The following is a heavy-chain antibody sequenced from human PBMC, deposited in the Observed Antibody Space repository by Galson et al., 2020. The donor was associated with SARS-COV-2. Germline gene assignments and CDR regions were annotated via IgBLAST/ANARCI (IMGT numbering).Heavy chain of an antibody. Sequence: GGSLRLSCAASGFTFSNAWMNWVRQAPGKGLEWVGRIKSKTGGRTNDYAAPVKGRFTISSADSKNTLYMQMNSLKTEDTAVYYCTTDLGYCSGGSCYSAFYYYWGQVTLGTVSS. CDR3: TTDLGYCSGGSCYSAFYYY. D-gene: IGHD2-15*01. CDR2: IKSKTGGRTN. J-gene: IGHJ4*02. V-gene: IGHV3-15*07. CDR1: GFTFSNAW.